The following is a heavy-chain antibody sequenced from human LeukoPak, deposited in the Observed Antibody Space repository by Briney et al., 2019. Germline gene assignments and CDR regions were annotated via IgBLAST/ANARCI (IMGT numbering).Heavy chain of an antibody. CDR1: GGSISSYY. CDR2: IYYSGST. J-gene: IGHJ4*02. D-gene: IGHD6-19*01. V-gene: IGHV4-59*12. Sequence: SETLSLTCTVSGGSISSYYWSWIRQPPGKGLEWIGYIYYSGSTNYNPSLKSRVTISVDTSKKQFSLKLSSVAAADTAVYYCARGRGSGWYWGYFDYWGQGTLVTVSS. CDR3: ARGRGSGWYWGYFDY.